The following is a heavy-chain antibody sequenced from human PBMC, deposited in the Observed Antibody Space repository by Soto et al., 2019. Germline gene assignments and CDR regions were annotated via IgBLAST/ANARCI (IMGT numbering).Heavy chain of an antibody. Sequence: GASVKVSCTASGGTFSSYAISWVRQAPGQGLEWMGGIIPIFDTANYAQKFQGRVTITADESTSTAYMELSSLRSEDTAVYYCARASYYFDSSGYYYFLGNSIDPWGQGTLVTVSS. CDR1: GGTFSSYA. CDR2: IIPIFDTA. D-gene: IGHD3-22*01. J-gene: IGHJ5*02. CDR3: ARASYYFDSSGYYYFLGNSIDP. V-gene: IGHV1-69*13.